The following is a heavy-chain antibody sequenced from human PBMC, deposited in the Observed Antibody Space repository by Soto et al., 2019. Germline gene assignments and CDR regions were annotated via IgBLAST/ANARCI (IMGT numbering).Heavy chain of an antibody. CDR3: ARVYPGSGWPYHYYGMDV. V-gene: IGHV3-7*01. D-gene: IGHD6-19*01. CDR2: IKQDGSEK. Sequence: VGSLRLSCAASGFTFTTYWMTWVRQAPGNGLEWVANIKQDGSEKYYLDSVKGRFTISRDNAKSSLYLQMNSLRAEDTALYYCARVYPGSGWPYHYYGMDVWGQGTTVTVSS. J-gene: IGHJ6*02. CDR1: GFTFTTYW.